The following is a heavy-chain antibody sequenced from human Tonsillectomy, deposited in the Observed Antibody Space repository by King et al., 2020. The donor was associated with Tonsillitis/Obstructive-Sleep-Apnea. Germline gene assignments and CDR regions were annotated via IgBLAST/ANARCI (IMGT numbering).Heavy chain of an antibody. D-gene: IGHD2-21*01. CDR2: IWYEGSNK. V-gene: IGHV3-33*01. Sequence: VQLVESGGGVVQPGRSLRLSCAASGFTFSSYGMHWVCQAPGKGLEWVAIIWYEGSNKYYADSVKGRFTISRDNSKNTLYRQMNSLRAEDTAVYYCATALPTYSNTPNWFDPWGQGTLVTVSS. CDR3: ATALPTYSNTPNWFDP. J-gene: IGHJ5*02. CDR1: GFTFSSYG.